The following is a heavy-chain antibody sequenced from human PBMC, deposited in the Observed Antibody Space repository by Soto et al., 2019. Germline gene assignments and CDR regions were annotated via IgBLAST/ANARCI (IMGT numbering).Heavy chain of an antibody. CDR3: AREGGDYLYYFDY. CDR2: TSSSSSYI. Sequence: SLRLSCAASGFTFSRYSMNWVRQAPGKGLEWVSFTSSSSSYIYYADSVKGRFTISRDSSKNSLYLQMNTLRAEDTAVYYCAREGGDYLYYFDYWGQGTLVTVSS. D-gene: IGHD2-21*02. V-gene: IGHV3-21*01. J-gene: IGHJ4*02. CDR1: GFTFSRYS.